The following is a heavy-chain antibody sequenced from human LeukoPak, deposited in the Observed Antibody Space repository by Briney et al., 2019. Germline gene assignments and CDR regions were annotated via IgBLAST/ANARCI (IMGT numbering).Heavy chain of an antibody. CDR2: INVDGRDI. Sequence: GGSLRLSCAASGFTFSSYWMHWVRQAPGTGQVWVSRINVDGRDITYADSVKGRFTISRDNAKNTLYLQMNSLRAEDTAVYYCARALGGNAFDIWGQGTMVTVST. CDR1: GFTFSSYW. D-gene: IGHD3-16*01. J-gene: IGHJ3*02. V-gene: IGHV3-74*01. CDR3: ARALGGNAFDI.